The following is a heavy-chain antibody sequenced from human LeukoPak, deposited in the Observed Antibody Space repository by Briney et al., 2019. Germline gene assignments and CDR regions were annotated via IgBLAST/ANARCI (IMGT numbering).Heavy chain of an antibody. CDR1: GFIFSSFG. J-gene: IGHJ6*03. CDR2: IQDDESNK. D-gene: IGHD2-15*01. Sequence: PGGSLRLSCAASGFIFSSFGMHWVRQAPGKGLEWVAFIQDDESNKFYADSVKGRFTISRDNSMSTLFLQMNSLRPEDTALYYCAKQMVERPHYYYMDVWGKGTTVTVSS. V-gene: IGHV3-30*02. CDR3: AKQMVERPHYYYMDV.